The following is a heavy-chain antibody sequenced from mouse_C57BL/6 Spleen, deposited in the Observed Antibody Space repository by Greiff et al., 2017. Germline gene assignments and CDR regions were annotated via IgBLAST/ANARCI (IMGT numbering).Heavy chain of an antibody. D-gene: IGHD3-2*02. CDR1: GYAFSSSW. CDR3: ASLSGNLDY. J-gene: IGHJ2*01. Sequence: VKLMESGPELVKPGASVKISCKASGYAFSSSWMNWVKQRPGKGLEWIGRIYPGDGDTNYNGKFKGKATLTADKSSSTAYMQLSSLTSEDSAVYFCASLSGNLDYWGQGTTLTVSS. CDR2: IYPGDGDT. V-gene: IGHV1-82*01.